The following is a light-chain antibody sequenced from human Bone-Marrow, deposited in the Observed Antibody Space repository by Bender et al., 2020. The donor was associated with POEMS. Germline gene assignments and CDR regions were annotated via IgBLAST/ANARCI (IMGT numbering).Light chain of an antibody. CDR1: GSDIGGYNS. J-gene: IGLJ3*02. CDR3: SSYSSSSTMWL. V-gene: IGLV2-14*01. Sequence: QSALTQPASVSGSPGQSITISCTGTGSDIGGYNSVSWYQHHPGKAPKLMIYEVTKRPSGISNRFSGSKSGNTASLTIFGLQAEDEADYYCSSYSSSSTMWLFGGGTKPTVL. CDR2: EVT.